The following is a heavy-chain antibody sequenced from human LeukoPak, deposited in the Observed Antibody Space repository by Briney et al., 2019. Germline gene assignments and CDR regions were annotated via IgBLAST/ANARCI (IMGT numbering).Heavy chain of an antibody. D-gene: IGHD3-9*01. J-gene: IGHJ3*02. CDR2: VSTSSTYI. Sequence: GGSLRLSCAASGFTFSSYTMNWVRQAPGKGLEWVSSVSTSSTYIYYADSVKGRFTISRDNAKNSLYLQMNSLRAEDTAVYYCARKILTGTHKGAFDIWGQGTMVTVSS. CDR3: ARKILTGTHKGAFDI. V-gene: IGHV3-21*01. CDR1: GFTFSSYT.